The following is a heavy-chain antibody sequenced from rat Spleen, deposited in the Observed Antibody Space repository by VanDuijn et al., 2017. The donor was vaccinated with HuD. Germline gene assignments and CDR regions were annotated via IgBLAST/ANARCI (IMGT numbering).Heavy chain of an antibody. D-gene: IGHD1-1*01. CDR1: GYSITSGYG. CDR2: INSAGST. CDR3: TRGGYYRY. J-gene: IGHJ2*01. V-gene: IGHV3-3*01. Sequence: EVQLQESGPGLVKPSQSLSLTCSVTGYSITSGYGWNWIRKFPGNKMEWMGYINSAGSTNYNPSLKSRISVTRDTSKNQFFLQVNSVTSEDTATYYCTRGGYYRYWGQGVMVTVSS.